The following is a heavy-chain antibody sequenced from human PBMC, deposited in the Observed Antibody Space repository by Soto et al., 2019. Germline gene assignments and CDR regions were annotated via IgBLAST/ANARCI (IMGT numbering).Heavy chain of an antibody. J-gene: IGHJ6*02. Sequence: SETLSLTCTVSGGSISSGDYYWSWIRQPPGKGLEWIGYIYYSGSTYYNPSLKSRVTISVDTSKNQFSLKLSSVTAADTAVYYCARSVLGYCSSTSCSDYGMDVWGQGTTVTVSS. D-gene: IGHD2-2*01. V-gene: IGHV4-30-4*01. CDR1: GGSISSGDYY. CDR2: IYYSGST. CDR3: ARSVLGYCSSTSCSDYGMDV.